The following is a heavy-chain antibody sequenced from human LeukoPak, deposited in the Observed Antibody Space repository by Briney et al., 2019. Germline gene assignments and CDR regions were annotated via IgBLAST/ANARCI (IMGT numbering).Heavy chain of an antibody. J-gene: IGHJ6*02. Sequence: GASVKVSCKASGYTFTNYGMSWVRQAPGQGLGWMGWINTNTGNPKSAQGFTERFVFSLDASVSTAYLQISSLKAEDTAVYYCARSYGAFEGDTYYYYGMDAWGQGTTVTVSS. CDR1: GYTFTNYG. CDR3: ARSYGAFEGDTYYYYGMDA. CDR2: INTNTGNP. D-gene: IGHD2-21*02. V-gene: IGHV7-4-1*02.